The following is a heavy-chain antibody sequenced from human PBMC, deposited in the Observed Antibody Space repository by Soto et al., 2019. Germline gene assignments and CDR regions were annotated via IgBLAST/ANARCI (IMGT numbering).Heavy chain of an antibody. D-gene: IGHD5-18*01. CDR2: IDPSDSYT. J-gene: IGHJ6*02. V-gene: IGHV5-10-1*01. Sequence: GESLKISCKGSGYSFTSYWISWVRQMPWKGLEWMGRIDPSDSYTNYSPSFQGHVTISADKSISTAYLQWSSLKASDTAMYYCARHNVDTATYYYYGMDVWGQGTTVTVSS. CDR3: ARHNVDTATYYYYGMDV. CDR1: GYSFTSYW.